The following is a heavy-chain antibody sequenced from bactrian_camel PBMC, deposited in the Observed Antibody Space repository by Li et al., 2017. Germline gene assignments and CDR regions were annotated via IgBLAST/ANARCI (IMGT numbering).Heavy chain of an antibody. J-gene: IGHJ7*01. V-gene: IGHV3S67*01. CDR2: IDKDGTT. CDR1: GSTYNC. Sequence: VQLVESGGGSVLAGGSLRLSCVVSGSTYNCMSWFRQKQGKEREGVATIDKDGTTDYADFVKGRFTISKDNARNTLYLQMDSLKPEDTAKYYCAADRDGRCGLYHYGVDYWGKGTQVTVS. D-gene: IGHD1*01.